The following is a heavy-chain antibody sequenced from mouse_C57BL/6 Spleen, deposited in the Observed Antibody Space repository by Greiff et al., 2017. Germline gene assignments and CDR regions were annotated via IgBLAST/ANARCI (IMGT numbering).Heavy chain of an antibody. D-gene: IGHD1-1*01. J-gene: IGHJ2*01. Sequence: QVQLKESGPGLVQPSQSLSITCTVSGFSLTSYGVHWVRQSPGKGLEWLGVIWSGGSTDYNAAFISRLSISKDNSKSQVFFKMNSLQADDTAIYYCARNSPYYYGSSSYFDYWGQGTTLTVSS. CDR2: IWSGGST. CDR3: ARNSPYYYGSSSYFDY. CDR1: GFSLTSYG. V-gene: IGHV2-2*01.